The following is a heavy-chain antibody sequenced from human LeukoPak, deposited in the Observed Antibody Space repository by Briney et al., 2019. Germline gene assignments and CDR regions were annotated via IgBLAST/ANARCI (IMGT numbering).Heavy chain of an antibody. J-gene: IGHJ4*02. CDR3: AREKTYYYDSSGPDY. V-gene: IGHV3-11*04. Sequence: PGGSLRLFCAASGFTFSDYYMSWIRQAPGKGLEWVSYISSSGSTIYYADSVKGRFTISRDNAKNSLYLQMNSLRAEDTAVYYCAREKTYYYDSSGPDYWGQGTLVTVPS. CDR2: ISSSGSTI. CDR1: GFTFSDYY. D-gene: IGHD3-22*01.